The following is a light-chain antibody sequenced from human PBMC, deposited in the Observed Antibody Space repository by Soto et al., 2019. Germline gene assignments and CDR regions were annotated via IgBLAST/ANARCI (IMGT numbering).Light chain of an antibody. CDR3: QQANSMGLT. CDR1: QSINNW. CDR2: SAS. V-gene: IGKV1-12*01. J-gene: IGKJ4*01. Sequence: DLQMTQSPSSVSASVGDTVTITCRASQSINNWLAWYQQKPGKAPKVLIYSASRLQSGVTSRFSGSGSGTEFTLTISSLQPEDFATYYCQQANSMGLTFGGGTKVEIK.